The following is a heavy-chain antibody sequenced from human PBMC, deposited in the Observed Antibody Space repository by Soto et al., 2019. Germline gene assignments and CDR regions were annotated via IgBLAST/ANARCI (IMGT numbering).Heavy chain of an antibody. J-gene: IGHJ6*02. CDR2: INPSGGRT. Sequence: QAQLVQSGAEVNNPGASVTVSCKASGYSFSSYYIHWVRQAPGQGLEWMGMINPSGGRTTYSQEFQGRVTMTGDTSTTTVYMGLSSLTSDDTAVYYCARAAATGNGRRVDVWGQGTSVTVSS. V-gene: IGHV1-46*01. CDR3: ARAAATGNGRRVDV. D-gene: IGHD6-13*01. CDR1: GYSFSSYY.